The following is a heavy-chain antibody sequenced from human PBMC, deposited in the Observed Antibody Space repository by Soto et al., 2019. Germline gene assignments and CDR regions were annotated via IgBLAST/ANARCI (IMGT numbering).Heavy chain of an antibody. V-gene: IGHV3-33*01. CDR2: IWYDGSDK. CDR1: GFTFSNYA. D-gene: IGHD4-17*01. Sequence: QMQLVESGGGVVQPGTSLRLSCAASGFTFSNYAMHCVRQAPGKGLEWVTIIWYDGSDKNYGDSVKGRFTISRDNSKNTLYLQMNSLRVEDTAVYYCARDSGGDNHNYYLDVGGKGTTVTVSS. CDR3: ARDSGGDNHNYYLDV. J-gene: IGHJ6*03.